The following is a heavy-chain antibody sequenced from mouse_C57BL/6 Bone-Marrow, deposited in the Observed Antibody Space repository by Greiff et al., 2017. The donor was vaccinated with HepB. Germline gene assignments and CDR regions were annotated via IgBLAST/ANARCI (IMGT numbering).Heavy chain of an antibody. CDR2: IDPENGDT. CDR3: TNYYGSRFYWYFDV. Sequence: EVQLQQSGAELVKPGASVKLSCKASGYTFTEYTIHWVKQRSGQGLEWIGWIDPENGDTEYASKFQGKATITADTSSNTAYLQLSSLTSEDTAVYYCTNYYGSRFYWYFDVWGTGTTVTVSS. CDR1: GYTFTEYT. V-gene: IGHV14-4*01. D-gene: IGHD1-1*01. J-gene: IGHJ1*03.